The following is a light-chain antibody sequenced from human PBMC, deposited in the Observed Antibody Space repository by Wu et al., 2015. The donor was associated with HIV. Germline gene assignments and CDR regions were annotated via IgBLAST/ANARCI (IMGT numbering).Light chain of an antibody. J-gene: IGKJ5*01. CDR2: DTS. CDR1: QRVSTY. CDR3: QQRNSWPLT. V-gene: IGKV3-11*01. Sequence: GKRATLSCRASQRVSTYLAWYQQKPGQAPRLLIYDTSNRATGVPPRFSGSRSGTDFTLTISNLEPEDFAVYFCQQRNSWPLTFGQGTRLEIK.